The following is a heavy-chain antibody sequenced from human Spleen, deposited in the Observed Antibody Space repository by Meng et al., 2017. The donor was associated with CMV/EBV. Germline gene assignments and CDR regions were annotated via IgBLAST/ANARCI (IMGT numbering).Heavy chain of an antibody. CDR3: AKDGGSYQDYSHGMDV. Sequence: SETLSLTCAVYGGSFSSSYWTWIRQSPGKGLEWIGQVNHGGGTDYNPSLKSRVTMSVDKSKSQVSLRLTSVTAADTAIYYCAKDGGSYQDYSHGMDVWGQGTTVTVSS. J-gene: IGHJ6*02. D-gene: IGHD1-26*01. CDR1: GGSFSSSY. V-gene: IGHV4-34*01. CDR2: VNHGGGT.